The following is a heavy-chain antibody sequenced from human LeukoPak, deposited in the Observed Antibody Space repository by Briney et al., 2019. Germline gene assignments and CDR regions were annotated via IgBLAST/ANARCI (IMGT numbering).Heavy chain of an antibody. CDR3: ARGSGYGGNSALDY. V-gene: IGHV3-30-3*01. CDR2: ISYDGSNK. Sequence: GGSLRLSCAASGFTFSSYAMHWVRQAPGKGLEWVAVISYDGSNKYYADSVKGRFTISRDNSKNTLYLQMNSLRAEDTAVYYCARGSGYGGNSALDYWGQGTLVTVPS. CDR1: GFTFSSYA. D-gene: IGHD4-23*01. J-gene: IGHJ4*02.